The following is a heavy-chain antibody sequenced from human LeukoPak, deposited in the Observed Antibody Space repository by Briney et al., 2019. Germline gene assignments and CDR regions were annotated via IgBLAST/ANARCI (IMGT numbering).Heavy chain of an antibody. CDR1: GFTLSGSA. V-gene: IGHV1-58*01. CDR3: ATDSTPMVRGLIIAFAY. CDR2: VIVDSGRT. J-gene: IGHJ4*02. D-gene: IGHD3-10*01. Sequence: SVKVSCKAPGFTLSGSAVQWVRQARGQRLEWLGWVIVDSGRTHFLQKLQDRVILTRDMSTNTAYMELTGLTSEDTAVYYCATDSTPMVRGLIIAFAYWGQGTQVTVSS.